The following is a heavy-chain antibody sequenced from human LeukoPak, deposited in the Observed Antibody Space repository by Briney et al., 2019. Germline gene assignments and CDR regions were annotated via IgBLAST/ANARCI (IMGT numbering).Heavy chain of an antibody. CDR1: GYTFTSYD. V-gene: IGHV1-8*03. CDR3: ARERYYDSSCYYNDAFDI. D-gene: IGHD3-22*01. Sequence: ASVKVSCKASGYTFTSYDINWVRQAPGQGLEWMGWMNPNSGNTGYAQKFQGRVTITRNTSISTAYMELSSLRSEDTAVYYCARERYYDSSCYYNDAFDIWGQGTMVTVSS. J-gene: IGHJ3*02. CDR2: MNPNSGNT.